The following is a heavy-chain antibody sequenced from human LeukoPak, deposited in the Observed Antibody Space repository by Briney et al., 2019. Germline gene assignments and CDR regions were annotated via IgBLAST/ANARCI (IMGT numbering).Heavy chain of an antibody. CDR1: GFTFSGSA. J-gene: IGHJ6*04. CDR2: IRSKANSYAT. V-gene: IGHV3-73*01. Sequence: GGSLRLSCAASGFTFSGSAMHWVRQASGKGLEWVGRIRSKANSYATAYAASVKGRFTISRDDSKNSLYLQMNSLRAEDTAVYYCAELGITMIGGVWGKGTTVTISS. D-gene: IGHD3-10*02. CDR3: AELGITMIGGV.